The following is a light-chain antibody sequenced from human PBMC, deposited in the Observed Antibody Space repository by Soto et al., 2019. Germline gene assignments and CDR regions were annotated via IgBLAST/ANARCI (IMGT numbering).Light chain of an antibody. CDR3: QQYNNWPPRYT. J-gene: IGKJ2*01. Sequence: EIVMTQSPATLSLSLGERATLSCRASQSISRNLAWYHHRPGQAPRLLIYAASTRATGIPARFSGSGSGTDFTLTISGLQSEDFGVYFCQQYNNWPPRYTFGQGTKLEIK. CDR2: AAS. V-gene: IGKV3-15*01. CDR1: QSISRN.